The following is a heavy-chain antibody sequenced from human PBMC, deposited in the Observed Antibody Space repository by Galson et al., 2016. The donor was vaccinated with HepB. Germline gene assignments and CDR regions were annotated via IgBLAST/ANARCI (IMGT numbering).Heavy chain of an antibody. CDR2: ITGDSNYI. CDR1: GFTFSSYH. V-gene: IGHV3-21*01. Sequence: SLRLSCAASGFTFSSYHMTWVRQAPGEGLEWVSSITGDSNYIRYAGTVRGRFTISRDNAKNPLYLQMNSLRAEDTAVYYCARWRGSGEIWHIDYWGQGTLVTVSS. J-gene: IGHJ4*02. CDR3: ARWRGSGEIWHIDY. D-gene: IGHD2-15*01.